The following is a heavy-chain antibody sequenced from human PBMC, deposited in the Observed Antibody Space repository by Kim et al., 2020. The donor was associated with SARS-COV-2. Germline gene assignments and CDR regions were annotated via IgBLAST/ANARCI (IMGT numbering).Heavy chain of an antibody. V-gene: IGHV4-59*01. CDR1: GGSISSYY. J-gene: IGHJ5*02. CDR2: IYYSGST. CDR3: ARRDVEGYSSSWLDP. D-gene: IGHD6-13*01. Sequence: SETLSLTCTVSGGSISSYYWSWIRQPPGKGLEWIGYIYYSGSTNYNPSLKSRVTISVDTSKNQFSLKLSSVTAADTAVYYCARRDVEGYSSSWLDPWGQGTLVTVSS.